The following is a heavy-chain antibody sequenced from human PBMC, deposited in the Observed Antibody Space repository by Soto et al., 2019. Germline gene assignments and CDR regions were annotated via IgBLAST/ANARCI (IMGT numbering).Heavy chain of an antibody. J-gene: IGHJ4*02. CDR1: GYTFTSYA. CDR2: INAGNGNT. CDR3: ARDPLTYYYGSGSYYDY. Sequence: QVQLVQSGAEVKKPGASVKVSCQASGYTFTSYAMNWVRQAPGHRLEWMGWINAGNGNTKYSQKFQGRVTITRDTSASTAYMELSSLRSEDTAVYYCARDPLTYYYGSGSYYDYWGQGTLVTVSS. V-gene: IGHV1-3*01. D-gene: IGHD3-10*01.